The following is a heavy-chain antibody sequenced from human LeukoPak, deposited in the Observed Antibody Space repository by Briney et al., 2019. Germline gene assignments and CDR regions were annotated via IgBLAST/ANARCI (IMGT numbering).Heavy chain of an antibody. CDR1: GFTFDDYA. CDR3: AKASYSSSPPRDAFDI. CDR2: ISWNSGSI. V-gene: IGHV3-9*01. D-gene: IGHD6-13*01. J-gene: IGHJ3*02. Sequence: GGSLRLSCAASGFTFDDYAMHWVRQAPGKGLEWVSGISWNSGSIGYADSVKGRFTISRDNAKNSLYLQVNSLRAEDTALYYCAKASYSSSPPRDAFDIWGQGTMVTVSS.